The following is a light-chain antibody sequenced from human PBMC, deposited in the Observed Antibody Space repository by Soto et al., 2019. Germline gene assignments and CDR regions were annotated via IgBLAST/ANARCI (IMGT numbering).Light chain of an antibody. CDR2: AAS. CDR1: QSISSY. Sequence: DIQMTQSPSSLSAXVGXXXXXXXRASQSISSYLNWYQQKPGKAPKLLIYAASSLQSGVPSRFSGSGSGTDFTLTISSLQPEDFATYYCQQSYSTPPTFGGGTKVDIK. J-gene: IGKJ4*01. V-gene: IGKV1-39*01. CDR3: QQSYSTPPT.